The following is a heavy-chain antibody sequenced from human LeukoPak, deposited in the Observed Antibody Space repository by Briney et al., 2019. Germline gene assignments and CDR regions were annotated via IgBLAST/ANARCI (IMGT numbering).Heavy chain of an antibody. CDR2: ISSSSSNI. CDR1: GFTFSDYY. Sequence: GGSLRLSCAASGFTFSDYYMSWIRQAPGQGLEWVSFISSSSSNINYADSVKGRFTISRENAKNSLYLQMNSLRAEDTAVYYCARSGTGYEKAFFDYWGQGTLATVSS. V-gene: IGHV3-11*06. J-gene: IGHJ4*02. D-gene: IGHD5-12*01. CDR3: ARSGTGYEKAFFDY.